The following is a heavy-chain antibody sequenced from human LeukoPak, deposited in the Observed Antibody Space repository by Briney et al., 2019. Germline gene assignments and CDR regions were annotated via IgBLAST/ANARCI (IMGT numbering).Heavy chain of an antibody. D-gene: IGHD6-13*01. Sequence: SGTLSLTCGVSGGSITSSNWWTWVRQPPGMGLEWIGEVYHSGSTYYNPSLKSRVTISVDKSKHQFSLRLSSVTAADTAVYYCATAGSSSWYKYFQHWGQGTLVTVSS. CDR1: GGSITSSNW. V-gene: IGHV4-4*02. CDR2: VYHSGST. J-gene: IGHJ1*01. CDR3: ATAGSSSWYKYFQH.